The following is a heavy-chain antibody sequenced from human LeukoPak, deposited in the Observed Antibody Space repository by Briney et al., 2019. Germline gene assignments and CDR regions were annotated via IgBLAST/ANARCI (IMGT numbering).Heavy chain of an antibody. D-gene: IGHD2/OR15-2a*01. Sequence: PSETLSLTCTVSGGSISSGSYYWSWIRQPAGKGLEWIGRIYTSGSTNYNPSLKSRVTISVDTSKNQFSLKLSSVTAADTAVHYCARGNYYYYMDVWGKGTTVTVSS. V-gene: IGHV4-61*02. CDR1: GGSISSGSYY. CDR2: IYTSGST. CDR3: ARGNYYYYMDV. J-gene: IGHJ6*03.